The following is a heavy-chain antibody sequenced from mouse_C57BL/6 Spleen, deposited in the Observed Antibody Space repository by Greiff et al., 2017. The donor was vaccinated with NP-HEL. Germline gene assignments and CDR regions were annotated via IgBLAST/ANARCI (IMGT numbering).Heavy chain of an antibody. D-gene: IGHD1-1*01. V-gene: IGHV1-9*01. CDR3: ARDPFITTVVATDFDY. CDR1: GYTFTGYW. CDR2: ILPGSGST. J-gene: IGHJ2*01. Sequence: VKLQESGAELMKPGASVKLSCKATGYTFTGYWIEWVKQRPGHGLEWIGEILPGSGSTNYNEKFKGKATFTADTSSNTAYMQLSSLTTEDSAIYYCARDPFITTVVATDFDYWGQGTTLTVSS.